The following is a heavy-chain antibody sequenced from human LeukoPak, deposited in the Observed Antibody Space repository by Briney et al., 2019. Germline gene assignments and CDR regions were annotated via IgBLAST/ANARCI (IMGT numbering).Heavy chain of an antibody. CDR2: IWYDGSNK. CDR1: GFTFSSYG. Sequence: PGGSLRLSCAASGFTFSSYGMHWVRQAPGKGLEWVAVIWYDGSNKYYADSVKGRFTISRDNSKNTLYLQMNSLRAEDTAVYYCAKTLDWLLEDYYFDYWGQGTLVTVSS. D-gene: IGHD3-9*01. CDR3: AKTLDWLLEDYYFDY. V-gene: IGHV3-33*06. J-gene: IGHJ4*02.